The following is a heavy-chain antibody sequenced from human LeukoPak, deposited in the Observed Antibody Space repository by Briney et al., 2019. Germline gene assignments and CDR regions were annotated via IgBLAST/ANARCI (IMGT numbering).Heavy chain of an antibody. CDR3: ARDRSPYSKYVQRQDY. D-gene: IGHD4-11*01. CDR2: ISAYYGNT. Sequence: ASVKVSCKASGYSFTSYGVTWVRQAPGQGLEWMGWISAYYGNTNYAQKFQGRVTMTTDTSTSTAYMEVRSLRSDDTAICYCARDRSPYSKYVQRQDYWGQGTLVTVSS. CDR1: GYSFTSYG. V-gene: IGHV1-18*01. J-gene: IGHJ4*02.